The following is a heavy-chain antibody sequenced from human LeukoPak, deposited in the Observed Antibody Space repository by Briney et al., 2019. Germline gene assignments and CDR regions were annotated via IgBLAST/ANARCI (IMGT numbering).Heavy chain of an antibody. CDR3: ARDLTGVYDILTGFGTFDI. V-gene: IGHV1-3*01. J-gene: IGHJ3*02. CDR1: GYTFTSYA. CDR2: INAGNGNT. Sequence: ASVKVSCKASGYTFTSYAMHWVRQAPGQRLEWMGWINAGNGNTKYSQKFQGRVTITRDTSASTAYMELSSLRSEDTAVYYCARDLTGVYDILTGFGTFDIWGQGTMVTVSS. D-gene: IGHD3-9*01.